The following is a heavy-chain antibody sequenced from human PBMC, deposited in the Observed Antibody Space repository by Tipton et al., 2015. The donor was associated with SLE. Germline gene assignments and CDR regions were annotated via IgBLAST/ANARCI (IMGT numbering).Heavy chain of an antibody. CDR3: ARLHEYSYGLNWFDP. V-gene: IGHV4-39*07. J-gene: IGHJ5*02. CDR2: IYYTGTTT. Sequence: TLSLTCAVSGGPVGSSGKYWAWIRQPPGKGLVWIGGIYYTGTTTYYNSFLKSRVTMSVDTSKNQFSLRLTSVIAADTAVYYCARLHEYSYGLNWFDPWGQGTLISVSS. CDR1: GGPVGSSGKY. D-gene: IGHD5-18*01.